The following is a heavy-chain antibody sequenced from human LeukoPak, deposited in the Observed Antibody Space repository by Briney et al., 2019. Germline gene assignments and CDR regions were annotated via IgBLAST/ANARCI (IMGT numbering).Heavy chain of an antibody. Sequence: PGGSLRLSCAASGFTVSSNYMSWVRQAPGKGLEWVSVIYSGGSTYYADSVKGRFTISRDNSKNTLYLQMNSLRAEDTAVYYCARENTAMAFDYWGQGTLVTVSS. CDR2: IYSGGST. V-gene: IGHV3-53*01. CDR1: GFTVSSNY. D-gene: IGHD5-18*01. CDR3: ARENTAMAFDY. J-gene: IGHJ4*02.